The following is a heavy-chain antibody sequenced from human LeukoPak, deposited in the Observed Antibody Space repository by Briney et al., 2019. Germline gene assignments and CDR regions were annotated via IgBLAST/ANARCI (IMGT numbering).Heavy chain of an antibody. Sequence: GGSLRLSCAASGFTFSSYAMHWVRQAPGKGLEWVAVISYDGSNKYYADSVKGRFTISRDNSKNTLYLQMNSLSAEDTAVYYCAREGAYYYDSSGQYRYFDYWGQGTLVTVSS. D-gene: IGHD3-22*01. CDR2: ISYDGSNK. CDR1: GFTFSSYA. CDR3: AREGAYYYDSSGQYRYFDY. V-gene: IGHV3-30-3*01. J-gene: IGHJ4*02.